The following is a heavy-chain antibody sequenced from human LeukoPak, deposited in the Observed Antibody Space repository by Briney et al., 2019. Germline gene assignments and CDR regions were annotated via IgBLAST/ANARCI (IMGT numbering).Heavy chain of an antibody. V-gene: IGHV4-31*03. J-gene: IGHJ3*02. CDR2: IYYSGST. CDR3: AREGDNGQWLKDGAFDI. Sequence: PSQTLSLTCTVSGGSISSGGYYWSWIRQHPGKGLEWIGYIYYSGSTYYNPSLKSRVTISVDTSKNQFSLKLSSVTAADTAVYYCAREGDNGQWLKDGAFDIWGQGTMVTVSS. CDR1: GGSISSGGYY. D-gene: IGHD6-19*01.